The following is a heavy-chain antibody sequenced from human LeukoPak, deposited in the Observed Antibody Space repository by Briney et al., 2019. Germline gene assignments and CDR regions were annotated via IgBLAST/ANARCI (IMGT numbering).Heavy chain of an antibody. CDR1: GGSISSSSYY. Sequence: SETLSLTCTVSGGSISSSSYYRGWIRQPPGKGLEWIGSIYYSGSTYYNPSLKSRVTISVDTSKNQFSLKLSSVTAADTAVYYCATEHSGWYPPTRPFDYWGQGTLVTVSS. D-gene: IGHD6-19*01. V-gene: IGHV4-39*01. CDR3: ATEHSGWYPPTRPFDY. J-gene: IGHJ4*02. CDR2: IYYSGST.